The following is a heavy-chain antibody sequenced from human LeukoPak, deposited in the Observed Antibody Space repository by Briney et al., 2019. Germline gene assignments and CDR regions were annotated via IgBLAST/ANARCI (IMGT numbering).Heavy chain of an antibody. CDR2: ISAYNGNT. Sequence: ASVKVSCKASGYTFTSYGISWVRQAPGQGLEWMGWISAYNGNTNYAQKLQGRVTMTTDTSTSTAYMELRSPRSDDTAVYYCARDFEGEYQLLIDAFDIWGQGTMVTVSS. D-gene: IGHD2-2*01. CDR3: ARDFEGEYQLLIDAFDI. V-gene: IGHV1-18*01. CDR1: GYTFTSYG. J-gene: IGHJ3*02.